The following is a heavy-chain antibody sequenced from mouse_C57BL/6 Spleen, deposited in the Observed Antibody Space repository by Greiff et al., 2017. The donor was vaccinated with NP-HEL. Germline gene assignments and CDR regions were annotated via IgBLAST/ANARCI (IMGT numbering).Heavy chain of an antibody. V-gene: IGHV5-9-1*02. J-gene: IGHJ1*03. CDR3: TRDNYYGSSPRWYFDV. Sequence: EVKLVESGEGLVKPGGSLKLSCAASGFTFSSYAMSWVRQTPEKRLEWVAYISSGGDYIYYADTVKGRFTISRDNARNTLYLQMSSLKSEDTAMYYCTRDNYYGSSPRWYFDVWGTGTTVTVSS. CDR1: GFTFSSYA. D-gene: IGHD1-1*01. CDR2: ISSGGDYI.